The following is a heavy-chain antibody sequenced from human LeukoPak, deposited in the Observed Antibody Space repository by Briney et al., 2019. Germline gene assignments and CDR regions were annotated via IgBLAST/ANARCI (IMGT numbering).Heavy chain of an antibody. CDR2: ISAYNGNT. Sequence: ASVKVSCKXSGYTFTSYGISWVRQSPGQGLERMGWISAYNGNTNYSQKLQGRVTMTTDTSTSTAYMELRSLRSDDTAVYYCARTKPSWCTNGVCLNWFDPWGQGTLVTVSS. CDR3: ARTKPSWCTNGVCLNWFDP. J-gene: IGHJ5*02. CDR1: GYTFTSYG. V-gene: IGHV1-18*01. D-gene: IGHD2-8*01.